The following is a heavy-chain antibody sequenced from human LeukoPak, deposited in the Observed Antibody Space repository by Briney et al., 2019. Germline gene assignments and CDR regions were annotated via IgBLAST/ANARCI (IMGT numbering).Heavy chain of an antibody. CDR1: GFTFSSYA. J-gene: IGHJ4*02. V-gene: IGHV3-21*01. D-gene: IGHD5-18*01. Sequence: SGGSLRLSCAASGFTFSSYAMSWVRQAPGKGLEWVSSISSSSSSIYYADSVKGRFTISRDNAKNSLYLQMNSLRAEDTAVYYCARASGDIVETATMGSYWGQGTLVTVSS. CDR3: ARASGDIVETATMGSY. CDR2: ISSSSSSI.